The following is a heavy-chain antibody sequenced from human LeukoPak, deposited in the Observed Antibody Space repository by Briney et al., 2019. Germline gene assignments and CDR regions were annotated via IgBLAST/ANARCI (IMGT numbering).Heavy chain of an antibody. Sequence: TGGSLTLSCATSGFTFSTYGMNWVRQAPGKGLGWVSYICSTYSAMYYAHPVRGRFTISRDNSKNTLYLQMNSLRAEDTAVYYCAKDGTRYCSGGSCYYFDYWGQGTLVTVSS. CDR1: GFTFSTYG. V-gene: IGHV3-48*01. CDR3: AKDGTRYCSGGSCYYFDY. D-gene: IGHD2-15*01. J-gene: IGHJ4*02. CDR2: ICSTYSAM.